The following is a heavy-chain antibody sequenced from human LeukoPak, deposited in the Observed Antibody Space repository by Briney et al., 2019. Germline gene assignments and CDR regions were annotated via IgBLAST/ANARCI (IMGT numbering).Heavy chain of an antibody. CDR1: GGSISSYY. D-gene: IGHD5-18*01. CDR2: IYYSGST. J-gene: IGHJ4*02. V-gene: IGHV4-59*01. Sequence: SETLSLTCTISGGSISSYYWSWIRQPPGKGLEWIGYIYYSGSTDYNPSLMSRVTISVDTSKNQFSLKLSSVTAADTALYYCARTPTTYTYGTFDSWGQGTLVTVSS. CDR3: ARTPTTYTYGTFDS.